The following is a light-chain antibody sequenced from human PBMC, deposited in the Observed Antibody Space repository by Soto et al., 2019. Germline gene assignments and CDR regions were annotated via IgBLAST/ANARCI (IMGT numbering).Light chain of an antibody. CDR3: QQCGSSPWT. CDR2: TVS. J-gene: IGKJ1*01. V-gene: IGKV3-20*01. CDR1: QTISSNF. Sequence: EIVLTQSPGTLSLSPGDTATLSCRASQTISSNFLAWYQQKPGQAPRLLIYTVSTRATGIPDRFSGSGSGTNFTLTISRLEPDDFAVYHCQQCGSSPWTFGQGTKVEIK.